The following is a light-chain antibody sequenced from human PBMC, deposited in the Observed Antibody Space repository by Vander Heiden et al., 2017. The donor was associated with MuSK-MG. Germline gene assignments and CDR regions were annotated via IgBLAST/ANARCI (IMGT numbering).Light chain of an antibody. CDR3: QQSDSTPFI. Sequence: DIQMTQSPSSLSASVGDRVTITCRASQTIKSYLNWYQQKPGKGPELLIYAASRLQSGGPARFSGSGTGKDFRLTISRLQPEDFATYYCQQSDSTPFIFGHGTKVDIK. J-gene: IGKJ3*01. CDR2: AAS. V-gene: IGKV1-39*01. CDR1: QTIKSY.